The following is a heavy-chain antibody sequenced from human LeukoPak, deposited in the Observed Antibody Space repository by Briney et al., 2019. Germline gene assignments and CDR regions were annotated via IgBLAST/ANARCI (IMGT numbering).Heavy chain of an antibody. D-gene: IGHD2-15*01. CDR2: ITWNSGVV. Sequence: PGRSLRLFCAASGFTFDHYAMNWVRQAPGKGLEWVAGITWNSGVVGYADSVKGRFTISRDNAKKSLYLQMNSLRAEDAALYYCAKDLGYCRGGRCSYYFDYWGQGTLVTVSS. CDR1: GFTFDHYA. CDR3: AKDLGYCRGGRCSYYFDY. V-gene: IGHV3-9*01. J-gene: IGHJ4*02.